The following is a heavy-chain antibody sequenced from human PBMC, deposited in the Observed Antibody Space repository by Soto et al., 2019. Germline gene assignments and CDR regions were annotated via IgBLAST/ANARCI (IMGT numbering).Heavy chain of an antibody. CDR1: GYTFTSYA. Sequence: QVQLVQSGAEVKKPGASVKVSCKASGYTFTSYAMHWVRQAPGQRLEGMGWINAGNGNTKYSQKFQGRVTITRDTSASTAYMELSSLRSEDTAVYYCATYGSGSYTPPWDYWGQGTLVTVSS. D-gene: IGHD3-10*01. CDR3: ATYGSGSYTPPWDY. J-gene: IGHJ4*02. V-gene: IGHV1-3*01. CDR2: INAGNGNT.